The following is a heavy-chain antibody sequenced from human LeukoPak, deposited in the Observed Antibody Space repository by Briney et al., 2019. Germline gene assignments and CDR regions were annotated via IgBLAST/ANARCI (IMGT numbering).Heavy chain of an antibody. V-gene: IGHV1-18*04. D-gene: IGHD3-10*01. CDR3: ARLVGVRSYFDY. CDR2: ISAYNGNT. CDR1: GYTFTSYG. J-gene: IGHJ4*02. Sequence: ASVNVSFKASGYTFTSYGISWVRQAPGQGLEWMGWISAYNGNTNYAQKLQGRVTMTTDTSTSTAYMELRSLRSDDTAVYYCARLVGVRSYFDYWGQGTLVTVSS.